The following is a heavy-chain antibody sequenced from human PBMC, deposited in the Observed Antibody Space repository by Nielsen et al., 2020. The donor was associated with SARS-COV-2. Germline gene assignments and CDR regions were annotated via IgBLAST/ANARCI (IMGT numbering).Heavy chain of an antibody. CDR2: ISWNSGSI. CDR1: GFTFDDYA. D-gene: IGHD2-2*01. Sequence: SLKISCAASGFTFDDYAMHWARQAPGKGLEWVSGISWNSGSIGYADSVKGRFTISRDNSKNTLYLQMNSLRAEDTAVYYCATGVVVPPPDYWGQGTLVTVSS. V-gene: IGHV3-9*01. CDR3: ATGVVVPPPDY. J-gene: IGHJ4*02.